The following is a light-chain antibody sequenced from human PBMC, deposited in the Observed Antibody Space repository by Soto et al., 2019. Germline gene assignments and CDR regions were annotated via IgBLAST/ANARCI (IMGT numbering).Light chain of an antibody. CDR2: ENN. CDR1: SSNIGNNY. Sequence: QSVLTQPPSVSAAPGQKVTISCSGSSSNIGNNYVSWYQQLPGTAPTLLIYENNKRPSVIPDRFSASKSGTSATLGITGLNTGYEADEYFGKWDSRLLEVFGTGTKLTV. V-gene: IGLV1-51*02. CDR3: GKWDSRLLEV. J-gene: IGLJ1*01.